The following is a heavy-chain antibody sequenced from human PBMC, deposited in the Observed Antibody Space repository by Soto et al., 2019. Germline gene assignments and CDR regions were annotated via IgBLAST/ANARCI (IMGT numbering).Heavy chain of an antibody. CDR3: ARGEAAAATYGMDV. D-gene: IGHD6-13*01. V-gene: IGHV5-51*01. CDR2: IYPGDSDT. CDR1: GYSFTNYW. Sequence: PGESLKISCQGSGYSFTNYWIAWVRQMPGKGLEWMGIIYPGDSDTKYSPSFQGQVTMSADKSVNTVYLQWSSLKASDTAMYYCARGEAAAATYGMDVWGQGTTVTVSS. J-gene: IGHJ6*02.